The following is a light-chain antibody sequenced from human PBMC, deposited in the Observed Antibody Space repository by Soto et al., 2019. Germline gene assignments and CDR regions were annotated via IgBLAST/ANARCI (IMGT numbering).Light chain of an antibody. Sequence: EIVLTQSPATLSLSPGERATISCRASQSVSSYLAWYQQKPGQAPRLLIYDASNMATGIPARFSGSGSGTDFTLTISSLEPEDFAVYYCQQRSNWPPITFGQGTRLEIK. CDR1: QSVSSY. CDR2: DAS. J-gene: IGKJ5*01. CDR3: QQRSNWPPIT. V-gene: IGKV3-11*01.